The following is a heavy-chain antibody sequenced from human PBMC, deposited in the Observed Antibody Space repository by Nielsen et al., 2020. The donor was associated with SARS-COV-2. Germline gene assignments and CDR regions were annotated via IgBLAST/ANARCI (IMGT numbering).Heavy chain of an antibody. V-gene: IGHV3-7*03. CDR1: GFTFSSYW. D-gene: IGHD3-22*01. CDR3: ARDFYDSSGYYVPVNWFDP. Sequence: GESLKISCAASGFTFSSYWMSWVRQAPGKGLEWVANIKQDGSEKYYVDSVKGRFTISRDNAKNSLYLQMNSLRAEDTAVYYCARDFYDSSGYYVPVNWFDPWGQGTLVTVSS. CDR2: IKQDGSEK. J-gene: IGHJ5*02.